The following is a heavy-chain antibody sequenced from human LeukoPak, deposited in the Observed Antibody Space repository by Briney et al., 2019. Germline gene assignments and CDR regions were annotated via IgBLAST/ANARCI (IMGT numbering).Heavy chain of an antibody. CDR3: VRPGDSIGYYYGFEY. V-gene: IGHV4-39*01. CDR2: IYYSGGT. J-gene: IGHJ4*02. CDR1: GGSISSSSYY. Sequence: SETLSLTCTVSGGSISSSSYYWAWIRQPPGKGLEWIGSIYYSGGTYYNPSLKSRVTISVDTSKSQFSLKLNSVTAADTAVYDCVRPGDSIGYYYGFEYWGQGTLVTVSS. D-gene: IGHD3-22*01.